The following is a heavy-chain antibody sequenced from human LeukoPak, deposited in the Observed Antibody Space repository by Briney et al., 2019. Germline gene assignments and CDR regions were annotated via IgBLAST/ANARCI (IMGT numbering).Heavy chain of an antibody. J-gene: IGHJ4*02. CDR1: GFTFSSYA. V-gene: IGHV3-30-3*01. CDR3: ARTPQDYAYYFDY. D-gene: IGHD4-17*01. Sequence: GGSLRLSCAASGFTFSSYAMHWVRQAPGKGLEWVAVISYDGSNKYYADSVKGRFTISRDNSKNTLYLQMNSLRAEDTAVYYCARTPQDYAYYFDYWGQGTLVTVPS. CDR2: ISYDGSNK.